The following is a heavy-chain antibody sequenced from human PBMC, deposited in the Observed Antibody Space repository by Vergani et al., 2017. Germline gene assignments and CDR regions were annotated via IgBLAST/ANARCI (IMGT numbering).Heavy chain of an antibody. D-gene: IGHD1-1*01. Sequence: QVQLVQSGAEVKKPGASVKVSCKASGYTFTSYGISWVRQAPGQGLEWMGWISAYNGNTNYAQKLQGRVTMTTDTSTSTAYMEVSSLRSEDTAVYYCARGRVQSWRLSYYYYMGVWGKGTTVTVSS. CDR1: GYTFTSYG. V-gene: IGHV1-18*04. CDR3: ARGRVQSWRLSYYYYMGV. J-gene: IGHJ6*03. CDR2: ISAYNGNT.